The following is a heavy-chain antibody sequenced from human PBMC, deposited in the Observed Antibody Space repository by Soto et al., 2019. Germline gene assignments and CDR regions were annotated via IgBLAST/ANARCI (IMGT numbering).Heavy chain of an antibody. CDR3: ARGDKDYIWGSYRYLSAFDI. Sequence: ASVKVSCKASGYTFTRYGISWVRQAPGQGLEWMGWISAYNGNTNYAQKLQGRVTMTTDTSTSTAYMELRSLRSDDTAVYYCARGDKDYIWGSYRYLSAFDIWGQGTMVTVSS. V-gene: IGHV1-18*01. CDR2: ISAYNGNT. D-gene: IGHD3-16*02. J-gene: IGHJ3*02. CDR1: GYTFTRYG.